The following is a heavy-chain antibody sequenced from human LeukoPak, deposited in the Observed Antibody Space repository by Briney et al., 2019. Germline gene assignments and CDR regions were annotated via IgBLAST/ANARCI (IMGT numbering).Heavy chain of an antibody. J-gene: IGHJ6*02. CDR1: GFLFSSYD. V-gene: IGHV3-23*01. Sequence: GGSLSLSYAASGFLFSSYDLRWVRQAPGKALGWVSAISGGGVGTYYAGSGKDRFTISKDNSMNTHDQQINSLRAEDTAVYYCAKGVARGSGLYYYYGMDVWGQGTTVTVSS. D-gene: IGHD3-10*01. CDR2: ISGGGVGT. CDR3: AKGVARGSGLYYYYGMDV.